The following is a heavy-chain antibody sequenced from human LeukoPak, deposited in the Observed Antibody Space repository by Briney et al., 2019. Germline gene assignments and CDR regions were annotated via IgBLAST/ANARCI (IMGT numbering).Heavy chain of an antibody. CDR1: GFTVSSNY. Sequence: GGSLRLSCAASGFTVSSNYMSWVRQAPGKGLEWVSVIYSGGSTYYADSVKGRFTISRDNSKNTLYLQMNSLRAEDTAVYYCARDRWVCVYDYFDYWGQGTLVTVSS. J-gene: IGHJ4*02. D-gene: IGHD5/OR15-5a*01. CDR3: ARDRWVCVYDYFDY. CDR2: IYSGGST. V-gene: IGHV3-66*02.